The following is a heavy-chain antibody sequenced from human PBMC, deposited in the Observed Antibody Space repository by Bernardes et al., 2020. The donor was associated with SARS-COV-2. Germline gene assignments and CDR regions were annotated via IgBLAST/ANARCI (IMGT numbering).Heavy chain of an antibody. CDR2: ISCSGGST. D-gene: IGHD3-3*01. V-gene: IGHV3-23*01. Sequence: GGTLRLSCAASGFTFSSDAMNWVRQAPGKGLEWVSAISCSGGSTYYADPVRGRFTISRDNSKNTLYLQMNSQRAEDTAVYYCAKREYYDFWSGPIDYWGQGTLGTVSS. CDR1: GFTFSSDA. J-gene: IGHJ4*02. CDR3: AKREYYDFWSGPIDY.